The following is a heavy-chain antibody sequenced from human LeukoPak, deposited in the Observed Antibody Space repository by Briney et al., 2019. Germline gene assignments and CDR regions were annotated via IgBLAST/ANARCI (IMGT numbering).Heavy chain of an antibody. J-gene: IGHJ6*03. D-gene: IGHD3-3*01. CDR3: ARVPPDFWSGYYHYYYYMDV. CDR1: GGSISSYY. Sequence: SETLSLTCTVSGGSISSYYWSWIRQPPGKGLEWIGDIYYSGSTNYNPSLKSRVTISVDTSKNQFSLKLSSVTAADTAVYYCARVPPDFWSGYYHYYYYMDVWGKGTTVTVSS. V-gene: IGHV4-59*01. CDR2: IYYSGST.